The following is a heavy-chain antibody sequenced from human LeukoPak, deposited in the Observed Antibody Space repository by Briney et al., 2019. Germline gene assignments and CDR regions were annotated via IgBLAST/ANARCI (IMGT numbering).Heavy chain of an antibody. J-gene: IGHJ4*02. D-gene: IGHD5-12*01. CDR2: IRYDGSNK. CDR3: ANLDIVAKGIGY. Sequence: PGGSLRLSCAASGFTFSSYGMHWVRQAPGKGLEWVAFIRYDGSNKYYADSVKGRFTISRDNSKNTLYLQMDSLRAEDTAVYYCANLDIVAKGIGYWGQGTLVTVSS. CDR1: GFTFSSYG. V-gene: IGHV3-30*02.